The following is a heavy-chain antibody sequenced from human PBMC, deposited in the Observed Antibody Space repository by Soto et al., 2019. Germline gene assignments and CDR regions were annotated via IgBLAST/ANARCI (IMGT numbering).Heavy chain of an antibody. J-gene: IGHJ4*02. CDR1: GGSFSGYI. D-gene: IGHD1-26*01. V-gene: IGHV4-34*01. CDR2: INHSGSS. Sequence: QVRLQQWGAGLLKPSETLSLTCAVSGGSFSGYIWTWIRQTPGNGLQWIGQINHSGSSIYNPSLKNRVTISTMSNNKFSLEQSSVTAADTAVYYCTRGLFSGTSYSGSWYYFDSWGQGTMVTVSS. CDR3: TRGLFSGTSYSGSWYYFDS.